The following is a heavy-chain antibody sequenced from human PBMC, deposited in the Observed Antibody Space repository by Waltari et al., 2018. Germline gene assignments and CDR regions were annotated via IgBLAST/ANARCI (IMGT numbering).Heavy chain of an antibody. CDR2: INHSGST. CDR3: ALITMGQGLSYPPYYYGMDV. J-gene: IGHJ6*02. CDR1: GGSFSGYY. Sequence: QVQLQQWGAGLLKPSETLSLTCAVYGGSFSGYYWSWIRQPPGKGLEWIGEINHSGSTNYNPSLKSRVTISVDTSKNQFSLKRSSVTAADTAVYYCALITMGQGLSYPPYYYGMDVWGQGTTVTVSS. D-gene: IGHD3-10*01. V-gene: IGHV4-34*01.